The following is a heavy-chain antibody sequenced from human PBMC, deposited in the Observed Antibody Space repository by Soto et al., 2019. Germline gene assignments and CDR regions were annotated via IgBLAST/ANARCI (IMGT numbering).Heavy chain of an antibody. Sequence: SETLSLTCAVSGGSISSSNWWSWVRQPPGKGLEWIGEIYHSGSTNYNPSLKSRFTISVDKSKNQFSLKLSSVTAADTAVYYCASTDCSSTSCYSYYYYGMDVWGQGTTVTVSS. D-gene: IGHD2-2*01. CDR1: GGSISSSNW. J-gene: IGHJ6*02. CDR2: IYHSGST. V-gene: IGHV4-4*02. CDR3: ASTDCSSTSCYSYYYYGMDV.